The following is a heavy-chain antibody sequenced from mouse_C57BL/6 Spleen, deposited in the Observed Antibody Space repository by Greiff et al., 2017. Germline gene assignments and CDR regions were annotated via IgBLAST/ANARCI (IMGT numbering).Heavy chain of an antibody. D-gene: IGHD2-4*01. V-gene: IGHV7-3*01. J-gene: IGHJ4*01. Sequence: EVKVVESGGGLVQPGGSLSLSCAASGFTFTDYYMSWVRQPPGKALEWLGFIRNKANGYTTEYSASVKGRFTISRDNSQSILYLQMNALRAEDSATYYCASSFYDYDDLYYAMDYWGQGTSVTVSS. CDR3: ASSFYDYDDLYYAMDY. CDR2: IRNKANGYTT. CDR1: GFTFTDYY.